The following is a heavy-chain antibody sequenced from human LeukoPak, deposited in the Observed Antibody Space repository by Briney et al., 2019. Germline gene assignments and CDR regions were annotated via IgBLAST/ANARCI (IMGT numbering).Heavy chain of an antibody. Sequence: GGSLRLSCAVSGLTFSSSWMDWVRQAPGKGLEWVASINPEGSEKYSADSVKGRFTISRDNAKNSLYLRMDSLRVEDTAFYYCARDLAYSRLDYWGQGMLVTVSS. V-gene: IGHV3-7*01. CDR3: ARDLAYSRLDY. D-gene: IGHD5-18*01. J-gene: IGHJ4*02. CDR2: INPEGSEK. CDR1: GLTFSSSW.